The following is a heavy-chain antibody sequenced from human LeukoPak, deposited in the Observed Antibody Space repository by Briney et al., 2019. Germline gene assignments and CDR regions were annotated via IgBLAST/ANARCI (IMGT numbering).Heavy chain of an antibody. CDR3: ARVPGGWPNYYYYMDV. J-gene: IGHJ6*03. CDR2: IRYDGSNK. Sequence: GGSLRLSCAASGLTFSSYWMRWVRQAPGKGLEWVAFIRYDGSNKYYADSVKGRFTISRDNSKNTLYLQMNSLRAEDTAVYYCARVPGGWPNYYYYMDVWGKGTTVTISS. D-gene: IGHD6-19*01. V-gene: IGHV3-30*02. CDR1: GLTFSSYW.